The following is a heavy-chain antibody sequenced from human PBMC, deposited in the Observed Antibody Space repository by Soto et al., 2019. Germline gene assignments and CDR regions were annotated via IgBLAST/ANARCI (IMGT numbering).Heavy chain of an antibody. CDR1: GFTFSSYG. CDR2: ISYDGSNK. J-gene: IGHJ4*02. V-gene: IGHV3-30*18. D-gene: IGHD5-18*01. Sequence: GSLRLSCAASGFTFSSYGMHWVRQAPGKGLEWVAVISYDGSNKYYADPVKGRFTISRDNSKNTLYLQMNSLRAEDTAVYYCAKDRGYSYGYYFDYWGQGT. CDR3: AKDRGYSYGYYFDY.